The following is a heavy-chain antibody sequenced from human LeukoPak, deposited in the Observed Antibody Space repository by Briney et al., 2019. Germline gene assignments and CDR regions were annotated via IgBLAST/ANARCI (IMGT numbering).Heavy chain of an antibody. Sequence: GASVKVSCKASGYTFTSYGISWVRQAPGQGLEWMGWISAYNGNTNYAQKLQGRVTMTTDTSTSTAYMKLRSLRSDDTAVYYCARAPIAVAGTESDYWGQGTLVTVSS. CDR3: ARAPIAVAGTESDY. V-gene: IGHV1-18*01. J-gene: IGHJ4*02. CDR1: GYTFTSYG. CDR2: ISAYNGNT. D-gene: IGHD6-19*01.